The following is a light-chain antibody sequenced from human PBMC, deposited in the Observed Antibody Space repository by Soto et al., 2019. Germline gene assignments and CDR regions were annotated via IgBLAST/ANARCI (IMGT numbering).Light chain of an antibody. CDR2: DAS. CDR1: QSISSW. Sequence: DVEVTQYPSTLSASVGDRVTITCRASQSISSWLAWYQQKPGKAPKLLIYDASSLESGVPSRFSGSGSGTEFTLTISSLQPDDFTTYYCQQYNSYSWTFGQGTKVAIK. J-gene: IGKJ1*01. CDR3: QQYNSYSWT. V-gene: IGKV1-5*01.